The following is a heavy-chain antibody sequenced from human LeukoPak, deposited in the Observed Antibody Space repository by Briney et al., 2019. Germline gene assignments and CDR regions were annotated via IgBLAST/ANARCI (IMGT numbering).Heavy chain of an antibody. CDR1: GFTFSSYG. CDR2: IRYDGSIK. D-gene: IGHD3-16*01. J-gene: IGHJ2*01. V-gene: IGHV3-30*02. CDR3: AKDGGWMDPSVLYWYFDL. Sequence: PGGSLRLSCAASGFTFSSYGMHWVRQAPGKGLEWVAFIRYDGSIKYSADSVKGRFTISRDNSKNTLFLQMTILRAEDTAVYYCAKDGGWMDPSVLYWYFDLWGRGTLVTVSS.